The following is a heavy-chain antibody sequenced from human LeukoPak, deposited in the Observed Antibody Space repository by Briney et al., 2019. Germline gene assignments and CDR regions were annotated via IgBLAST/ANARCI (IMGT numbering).Heavy chain of an antibody. J-gene: IGHJ4*02. CDR3: ARPYAVAGPIDY. V-gene: IGHV1-2*02. Sequence: ASVKVSCKSSGYTFTGYYMHWVRQAPGQGLEWMGWINPNSGGTNYAQKFQGRVTMTRDTSISTAYMELSRLRSDDSAVYFCARPYAVAGPIDYLGQGSLVTVSS. D-gene: IGHD6-19*01. CDR2: INPNSGGT. CDR1: GYTFTGYY.